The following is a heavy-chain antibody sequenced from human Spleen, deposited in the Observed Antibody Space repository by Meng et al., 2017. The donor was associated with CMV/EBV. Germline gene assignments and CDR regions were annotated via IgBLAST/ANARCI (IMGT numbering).Heavy chain of an antibody. J-gene: IGHJ4*02. Sequence: CSASGFTFSSYSMDWVRQAPGKGLEWVSSISSSSSYIYYADSVKGRFTISRDNAKNSLYLQMNSLRAEDTAVYYCAREEYSGSYYDYWGQGTLVTVSS. CDR3: AREEYSGSYYDY. CDR1: GFTFSSYS. D-gene: IGHD1-26*01. V-gene: IGHV3-21*01. CDR2: ISSSSSYI.